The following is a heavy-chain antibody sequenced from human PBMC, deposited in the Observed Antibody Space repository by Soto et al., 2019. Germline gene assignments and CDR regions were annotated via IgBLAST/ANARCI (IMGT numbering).Heavy chain of an antibody. CDR3: ARVEILNVYRCMDV. D-gene: IGHD3-16*02. V-gene: IGHV4-30-4*01. Sequence: TLSLTCTVSGDSIRSGNHYWRWIRQPPGKGLEWIGYIYYSGSTYYSPSLKSRVTISVDTSKNQFSLKLNSVTAADTAVYYCARVEILNVYRCMDVWGQGTTVTVSS. CDR1: GDSIRSGNHY. J-gene: IGHJ6*02. CDR2: IYYSGST.